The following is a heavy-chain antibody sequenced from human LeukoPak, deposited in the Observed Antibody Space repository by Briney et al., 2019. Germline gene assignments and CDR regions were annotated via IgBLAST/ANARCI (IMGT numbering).Heavy chain of an antibody. D-gene: IGHD3-22*01. CDR3: ATASPITMIVVVHDASDI. J-gene: IGHJ3*02. V-gene: IGHV1-24*01. Sequence: ASVKVSCKVSGYTLTELSMHWVRQAPGKGLEWMGGFDPEDGETIYAQKFKGRVTMTEDTSTDTAYMELSSLRSEDTAVYYCATASPITMIVVVHDASDIWGQGTMVTVSS. CDR2: FDPEDGET. CDR1: GYTLTELS.